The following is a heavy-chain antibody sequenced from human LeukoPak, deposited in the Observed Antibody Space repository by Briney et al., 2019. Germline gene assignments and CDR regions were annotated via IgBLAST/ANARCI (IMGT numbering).Heavy chain of an antibody. CDR1: GFTFSDYY. J-gene: IGHJ4*02. CDR2: ISSSGRSV. V-gene: IGHV3-11*01. D-gene: IGHD1-26*01. Sequence: KPGGSLRLSCGASGFTFSDYYMRWIAQARGEGLVWGSYISSSGRSVYYADSVKDRFTHHRDSAKNALYLQMNRLRAEDGAVYYCAREGLSLGIFDYWGQGTLVTVSS. CDR3: AREGLSLGIFDY.